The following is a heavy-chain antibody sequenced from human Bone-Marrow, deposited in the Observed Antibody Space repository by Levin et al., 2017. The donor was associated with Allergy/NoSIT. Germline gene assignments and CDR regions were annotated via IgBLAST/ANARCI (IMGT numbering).Heavy chain of an antibody. CDR3: ARDGAITGRGGWFDP. Sequence: PSETLSLTCSVSDGSLTRYQWSWIRQPPGKGPEWLGFVDYSGYTDYNASLRNRITISMDKSTNQFALKLSSVTEADTAVYYCARDGAITGRGGWFDPWGQGTLVIVSS. CDR1: DGSLTRYQ. J-gene: IGHJ5*02. CDR2: VDYSGYT. D-gene: IGHD1-20*01. V-gene: IGHV4-59*01.